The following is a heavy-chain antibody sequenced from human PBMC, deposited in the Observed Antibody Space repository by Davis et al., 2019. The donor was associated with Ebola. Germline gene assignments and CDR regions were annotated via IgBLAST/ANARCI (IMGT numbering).Heavy chain of an antibody. CDR1: GFTLSSYA. V-gene: IGHV3-23*01. CDR2: ISGSGGNT. Sequence: PGGSLRLSCAASGFTLSSYAMSWVRQAPGKGLDWVSGISGSGGNTYYADSVKGRFTISRDNSKNTLFLQMSSLRAEDTAVYYCAKDGGLYGSGSPYFFDYWGQGTLVTVSS. D-gene: IGHD3-10*01. CDR3: AKDGGLYGSGSPYFFDY. J-gene: IGHJ4*02.